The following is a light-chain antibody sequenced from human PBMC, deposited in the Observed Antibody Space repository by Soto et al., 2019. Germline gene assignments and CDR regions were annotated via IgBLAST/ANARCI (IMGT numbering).Light chain of an antibody. CDR1: SSDVGAYNY. CDR2: EVT. V-gene: IGLV2-8*01. J-gene: IGLJ3*02. CDR3: SSFASSNTWV. Sequence: ALTQPPSASGSPGQSVTISCTGTSSDVGAYNYVSWYQQHAGKAPKLVIYEVTKRPSGVPDRFSGSKSANTASLTVSGLQAEDETDYYCSSFASSNTWVFGGGTKLTVL.